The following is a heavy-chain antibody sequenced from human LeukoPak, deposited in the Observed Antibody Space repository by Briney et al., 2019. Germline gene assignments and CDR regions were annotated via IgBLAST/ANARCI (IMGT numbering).Heavy chain of an antibody. Sequence: SETLSLTCTVSGGSISSYYWSWIRQPPGKGLEWIGYIYYSGSTNYNPSLKSRVTISVDTSKNQFSLKLSSVTAADTAVYYCARGDCVSTSCSFDYWGQGTLVTVSS. CDR2: IYYSGST. J-gene: IGHJ4*02. D-gene: IGHD2-2*01. V-gene: IGHV4-59*01. CDR3: ARGDCVSTSCSFDY. CDR1: GGSISSYY.